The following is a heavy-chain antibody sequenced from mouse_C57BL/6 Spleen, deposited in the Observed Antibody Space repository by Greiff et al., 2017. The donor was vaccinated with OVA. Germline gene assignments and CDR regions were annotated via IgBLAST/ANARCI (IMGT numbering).Heavy chain of an antibody. CDR1: GFSLTSYG. V-gene: IGHV2-5*01. J-gene: IGHJ4*01. CDR2: IWRGGST. Sequence: VQLQQSGPGLVQPSQSLSITCTVSGFSLTSYGVHWVRQSPGKGLEWLGVIWRGGSTDYNAAFMSRLSITKDNSKSQVFFKMNSLQADDTAIYYCAKTLDGYYSYAMDYWGQGTSVTVSS. D-gene: IGHD2-3*01. CDR3: AKTLDGYYSYAMDY.